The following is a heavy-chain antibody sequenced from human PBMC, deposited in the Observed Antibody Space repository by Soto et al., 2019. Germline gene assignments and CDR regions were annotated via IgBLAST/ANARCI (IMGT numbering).Heavy chain of an antibody. CDR1: GGSFSGYY. CDR2: INHSGST. J-gene: IGHJ5*02. CDR3: ARGGGGDLKPYNWFDP. V-gene: IGHV4-34*01. Sequence: SETLSLTCAVYGGSFSGYYWSWIRQPPGKGLEWIGEINHSGSTDYNPSLKSRVTISVDTSRNQFSLKLSSVTAADTAVYYCARGGGGDLKPYNWFDPWGQGTLVTVSS. D-gene: IGHD2-21*02.